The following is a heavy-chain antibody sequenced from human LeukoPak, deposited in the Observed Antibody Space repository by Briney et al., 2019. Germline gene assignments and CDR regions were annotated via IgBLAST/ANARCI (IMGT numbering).Heavy chain of an antibody. J-gene: IGHJ4*02. CDR1: GYSIVFFG. V-gene: IGHV1-18*01. CDR3: ARAVSGSLYGDFDF. Sequence: GASVKVSCKASGYSIVFFGVSWVRQAPGQGLEWMGWIDSHNGDTKYAERLQGRVFMTTDTSTSTSYMELRSLRSDDTAVYYCARAVSGSLYGDFDFWGQGTLVTVSS. D-gene: IGHD1-26*01. CDR2: IDSHNGDT.